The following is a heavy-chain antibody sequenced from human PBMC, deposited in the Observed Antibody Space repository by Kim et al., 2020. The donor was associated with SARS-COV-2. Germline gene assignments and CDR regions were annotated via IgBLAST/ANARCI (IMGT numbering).Heavy chain of an antibody. CDR3: ARAVGSHPHNWFDP. Sequence: SETLSLTCTVSGASVGVSGYYWSWIRQIPGNGLEWIGYIYYDGNAYYSPSLKSRLTISVDPSQNQFSLELTSVSGADTAVYYCARAVGSHPHNWFDPW. V-gene: IGHV4-31*03. D-gene: IGHD3-10*01. J-gene: IGHJ5*02. CDR1: GASVGVSGYY. CDR2: IYYDGNA.